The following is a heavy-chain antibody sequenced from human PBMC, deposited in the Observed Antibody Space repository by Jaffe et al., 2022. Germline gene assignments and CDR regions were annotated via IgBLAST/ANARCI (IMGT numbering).Heavy chain of an antibody. CDR3: ASKRDSSGWYYAFDI. J-gene: IGHJ3*02. CDR2: IYHSGST. D-gene: IGHD6-19*01. V-gene: IGHV4-38-2*01. CDR1: GYSISSGYY. Sequence: QVQLQESGPGLVKPSETLSLTCAVSGYSISSGYYWGWIRQPPGKGLEWIGSIYHSGSTYYNPSLKSRVTISVDTSKNQFSLKLSSVTAADTAVYYCASKRDSSGWYYAFDIWGQGTMVTVSS.